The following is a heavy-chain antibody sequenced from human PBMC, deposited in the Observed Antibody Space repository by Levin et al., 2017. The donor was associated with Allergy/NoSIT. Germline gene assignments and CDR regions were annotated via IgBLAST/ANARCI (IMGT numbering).Heavy chain of an antibody. V-gene: IGHV3-30*18. CDR2: TSYDGSDK. D-gene: IGHD6-13*01. CDR1: GFTFSSYG. Sequence: GGSLRLSCAASGFTFSSYGMHWVRQAPGKGLEWVAVTSYDGSDKYYTDSVKGRFTISRDNSKNTLYLQMNSLRAEDTAVYYCAKLSSVGSSAAAVGAFDIWGQGTMVTVSS. CDR3: AKLSSVGSSAAAVGAFDI. J-gene: IGHJ3*02.